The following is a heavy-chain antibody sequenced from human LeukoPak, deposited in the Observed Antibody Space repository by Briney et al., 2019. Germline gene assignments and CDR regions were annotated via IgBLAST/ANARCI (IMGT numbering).Heavy chain of an antibody. CDR1: GFTFSNYA. V-gene: IGHV3-23*01. D-gene: IGHD3-16*01. J-gene: IGHJ3*02. CDR3: AKASWGGAFEI. CDR2: FTGSGT. Sequence: GGSLRLSCAASGFTFSNYAMNWVRQAPGKGLEWVSTFTGSGTYYSDSVKGRFTISRDYSKNTLSLQMNSLSAENTAVYYCAKASWGGAFEIWGQGTMVTVSS.